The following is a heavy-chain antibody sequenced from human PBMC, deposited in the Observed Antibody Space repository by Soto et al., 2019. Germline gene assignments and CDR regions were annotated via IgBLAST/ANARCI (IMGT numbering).Heavy chain of an antibody. CDR1: GGSISSGGYY. CDR2: IYYSGST. D-gene: IGHD6-6*01. J-gene: IGHJ5*02. Sequence: SETLSLTCTVSGGSISSGGYYWSWIRQHPGKGLEWIGYIYYSGSTYYNPSLKSRVTISVDTSKNQFSLKLSSVTAADTAVYYCARGRARQYNWFDPWGQGTLVTV. CDR3: ARGRARQYNWFDP. V-gene: IGHV4-31*03.